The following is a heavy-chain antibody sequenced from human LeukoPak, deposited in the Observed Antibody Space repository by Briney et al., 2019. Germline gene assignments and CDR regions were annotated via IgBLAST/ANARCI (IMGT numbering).Heavy chain of an antibody. CDR3: AKDLGDSSGWLDRDYFDY. CDR2: ISGSGGST. CDR1: GFTFSSYA. V-gene: IGHV3-23*01. Sequence: GGSLRLSCAASGFTFSSYAMSWVRQAPGKGLEWVSAISGSGGSTYYADSVEGRFTISRDNSKNTLYLQMNSLRAEDTAVYYSAKDLGDSSGWLDRDYFDYWGQGTLVTVSS. D-gene: IGHD6-19*01. J-gene: IGHJ4*02.